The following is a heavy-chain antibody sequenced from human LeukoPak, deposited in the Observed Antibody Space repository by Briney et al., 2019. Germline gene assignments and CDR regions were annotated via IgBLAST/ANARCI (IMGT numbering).Heavy chain of an antibody. D-gene: IGHD6-19*01. Sequence: GGSLRLSCAASGITFGSYWMTWVRQAPGKGLECVANIKPDGSEKHYVDSVEGRFTISRDNAKNSLFLEMNRLRAEDTAVYYCARGRMAVAGSYEYWGQGILVTVSS. V-gene: IGHV3-7*05. CDR3: ARGRMAVAGSYEY. CDR2: IKPDGSEK. CDR1: GITFGSYW. J-gene: IGHJ4*02.